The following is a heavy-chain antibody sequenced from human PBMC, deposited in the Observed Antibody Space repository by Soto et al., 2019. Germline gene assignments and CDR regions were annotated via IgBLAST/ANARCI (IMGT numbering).Heavy chain of an antibody. CDR1: GGSISSGDYY. CDR3: ARGGGVYYFDY. CDR2: IYYSGST. Sequence: SETLSLTCTVSGGSISSGDYYWSWIRQPPGKGLEWIGYIYYSGSTYYNPSLKSRVTISVDTSKSQFSLKLSSVTAADTAVYYCARGGGVYYFDYWGQGTLVTVSS. V-gene: IGHV4-30-4*02. J-gene: IGHJ4*02. D-gene: IGHD2-8*02.